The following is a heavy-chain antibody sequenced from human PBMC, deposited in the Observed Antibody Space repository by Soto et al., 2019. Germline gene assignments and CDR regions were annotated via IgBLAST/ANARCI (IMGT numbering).Heavy chain of an antibody. V-gene: IGHV1-69*02. CDR2: IIPSLGIS. Sequence: QVQLVQSGAEVKKPGSSVKVSCTASGGTFSSYTISWVRQEPGQGLEWMGRIIPSLGISTYAQKFQGRVTITADKSTSTAFMELSSLRSDDTAIFYCAKGIGYTGYDQFWGQGTLFTVSS. CDR1: GGTFSSYT. CDR3: AKGIGYTGYDQF. J-gene: IGHJ4*02. D-gene: IGHD5-12*01.